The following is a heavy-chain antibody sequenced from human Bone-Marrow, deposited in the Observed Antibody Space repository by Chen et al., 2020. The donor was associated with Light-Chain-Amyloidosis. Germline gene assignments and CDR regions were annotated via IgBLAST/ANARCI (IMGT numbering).Heavy chain of an antibody. CDR3: GRGKYDFDY. J-gene: IGHJ4*02. V-gene: IGHV3-74*01. CDR1: GFSFRDYW. CDR2: INSDGSST. Sequence: PGGSLRLSCAASGFSFRDYWMHWVRQAPGKGLVWVSRINSDGSSTNYAEYVTGRFTISRDNAKKTLYLLMNSLRAEDTAVYYCGRGKYDFDYWGQGTLVTVSS. D-gene: IGHD2-2*01.